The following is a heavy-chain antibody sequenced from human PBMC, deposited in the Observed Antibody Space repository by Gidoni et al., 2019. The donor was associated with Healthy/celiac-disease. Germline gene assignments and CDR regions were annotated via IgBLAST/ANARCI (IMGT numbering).Heavy chain of an antibody. CDR2: ISGSGGST. CDR3: AKGDGYNPNAFDI. Sequence: EVQLLESGGGLVQPGGYLRLSCAASGFTFSSYAMSWCRQAPGKGLEWVSAISGSGGSTYYADSVKGRFTISRDNSKNTLYLQMNSLRAEDTAVYYCAKGDGYNPNAFDIWGQGTMVTVSS. CDR1: GFTFSSYA. V-gene: IGHV3-23*01. D-gene: IGHD5-12*01. J-gene: IGHJ3*02.